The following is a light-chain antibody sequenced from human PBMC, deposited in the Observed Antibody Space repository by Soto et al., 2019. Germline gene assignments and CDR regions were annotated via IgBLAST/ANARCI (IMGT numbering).Light chain of an antibody. J-gene: IGLJ2*01. V-gene: IGLV4-69*01. CDR1: SGHSSYA. CDR2: LDSDGSH. Sequence: QPVLTQSPSASASLGASVKLTCTLSSGHSSYAIAWHQQQPEKGPRSLMKLDSDGSHTKGDAIPDRFSGSSSGAARYLTISSLQSEDDADYYCQTWGTGIHVVFGGGTKLTVL. CDR3: QTWGTGIHVV.